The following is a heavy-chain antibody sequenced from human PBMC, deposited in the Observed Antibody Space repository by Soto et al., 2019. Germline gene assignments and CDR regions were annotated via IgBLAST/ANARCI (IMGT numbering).Heavy chain of an antibody. V-gene: IGHV4-30-4*01. D-gene: IGHD2-15*01. CDR2: ISYSGSA. CDR1: GGSFSDFY. Sequence: SETLCLSSAVYGGSFSDFYWSWISKPPGKGLEWIGFISYSGSAYYNPSLKSRVTISVDTSKNQFSLNLSFVTAADTAVYYCATMGTPATGLYYFDYWGQGTLVTVSS. J-gene: IGHJ4*02. CDR3: ATMGTPATGLYYFDY.